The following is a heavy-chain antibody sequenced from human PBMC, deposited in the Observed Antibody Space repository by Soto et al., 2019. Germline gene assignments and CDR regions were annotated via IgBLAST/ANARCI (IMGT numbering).Heavy chain of an antibody. V-gene: IGHV1-2*02. J-gene: IGHJ6*02. D-gene: IGHD2-15*01. CDR3: ARDFVGVVMDYGMDV. CDR1: GYSFAGYY. CDR2: IDPNSGDT. Sequence: ASVKVSCKTSGYSFAGYYVQWVRQAPGQGLEWMGWIDPNSGDTKYAQKFQGRVSMTRDTLISTAYMELTRLTSDDTAVYYCARDFVGVVMDYGMDVWGQGTTVTVSS.